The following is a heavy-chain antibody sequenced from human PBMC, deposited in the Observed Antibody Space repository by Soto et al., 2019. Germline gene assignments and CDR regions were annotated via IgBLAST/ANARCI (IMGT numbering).Heavy chain of an antibody. CDR2: IYYSGST. D-gene: IGHD4-17*01. CDR3: ARLTRTAYGDYASPLDY. CDR1: GGSISSSSYY. Sequence: QLQLQESGPGLVKPSETLSLTCTVSGGSISSSSYYWGWIRQPPGKGLEWIGSIYYSGSTYYNPSLKSRVTISVDTSKNQFSLKLSSVTAADTAVYYCARLTRTAYGDYASPLDYWGQGTLVTVSS. V-gene: IGHV4-39*01. J-gene: IGHJ4*02.